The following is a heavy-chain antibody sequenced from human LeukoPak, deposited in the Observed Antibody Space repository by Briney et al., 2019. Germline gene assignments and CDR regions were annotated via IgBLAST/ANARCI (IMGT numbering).Heavy chain of an antibody. J-gene: IGHJ4*02. CDR1: GLTFSTYG. D-gene: IGHD2-15*01. V-gene: IGHV3-33*01. CDR3: ARAVGPFDY. Sequence: GGSLRLSCAASGLTFSTYGMHWVRQAPGKGLEWVAVIWNDGSNKYYADSVKGRFTISRDNSKNTLYLQMNSLRTEDMAVYYCARAVGPFDYWGQGTLVTVSS. CDR2: IWNDGSNK.